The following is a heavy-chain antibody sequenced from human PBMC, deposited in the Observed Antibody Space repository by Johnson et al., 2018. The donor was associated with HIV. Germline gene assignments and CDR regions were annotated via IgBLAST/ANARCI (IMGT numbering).Heavy chain of an antibody. CDR3: AKDQGTVPRRDDAFDI. CDR2: ISYDGSNK. D-gene: IGHD4-17*01. CDR1: GFTFSSYG. J-gene: IGHJ3*02. Sequence: QVQLVESGGGLIQPGGSLRLSCAASGFTFSSYGMHWVRQAPGKGLEWVAVISYDGSNKYYADSVKGRFTISRDKSKNTLDLQMNSLRAEDTAVYYCAKDQGTVPRRDDAFDIWGQGTVVTVSS. V-gene: IGHV3-30*18.